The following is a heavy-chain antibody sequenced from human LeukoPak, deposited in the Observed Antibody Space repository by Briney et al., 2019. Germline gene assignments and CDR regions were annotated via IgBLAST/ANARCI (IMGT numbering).Heavy chain of an antibody. V-gene: IGHV3-23*01. CDR1: GFTFSNYA. CDR2: ISGSSGST. J-gene: IGHJ5*02. Sequence: GGSLRLPCAASGFTFSNYAMNWVRQAPGKGLEWVSGISGSSGSTFYADSVKGRFTISRDNSKNTAYLQMNSLRAEDTAVYYCAKDQVVITTAGSWFDPWGQGTLVTVSS. CDR3: AKDQVVITTAGSWFDP. D-gene: IGHD3-22*01.